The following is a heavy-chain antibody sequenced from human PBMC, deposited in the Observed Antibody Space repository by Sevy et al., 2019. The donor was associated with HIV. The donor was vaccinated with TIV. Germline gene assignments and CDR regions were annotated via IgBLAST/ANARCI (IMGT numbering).Heavy chain of an antibody. D-gene: IGHD2-15*01. Sequence: ASVKVSCKASGYTFTGYYMHWVRQAPGQGLEWMGWINPNRGGTNYAQKFQGRVTMTRDTSISTAYMELSRLRSDDTAVYYCARDDGYCSGGSCFPWFDPWGQGTLVTVSS. CDR1: GYTFTGYY. J-gene: IGHJ5*02. V-gene: IGHV1-2*02. CDR2: INPNRGGT. CDR3: ARDDGYCSGGSCFPWFDP.